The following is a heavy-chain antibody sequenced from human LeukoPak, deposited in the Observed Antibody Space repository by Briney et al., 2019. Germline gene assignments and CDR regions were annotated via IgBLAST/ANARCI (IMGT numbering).Heavy chain of an antibody. V-gene: IGHV4-59*01. CDR3: ARVGGTNYYYYGMDV. D-gene: IGHD3-10*01. J-gene: IGHJ6*02. Sequence: KSSETLSLTCTVSGGSISGYYWSRIRQPPGKGLEWIGYIYDSGSTNYNPSLKSRVTISVDTSKNQFSLKLSSVTAADMAVYYCARVGGTNYYYYGMDVWGQGTTVTVSS. CDR2: IYDSGST. CDR1: GGSISGYY.